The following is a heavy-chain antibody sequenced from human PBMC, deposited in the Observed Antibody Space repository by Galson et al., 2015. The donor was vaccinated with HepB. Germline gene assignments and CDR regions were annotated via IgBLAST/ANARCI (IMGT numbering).Heavy chain of an antibody. J-gene: IGHJ6*02. D-gene: IGHD6-6*01. V-gene: IGHV3-30*18. CDR3: AKRLARLYYYYGMDV. Sequence: SLRLSCAASGFTFSSYGMHWVRRAPGKGLEWVAVISYDGSNKYYADSVKGRFTISRDNSKNTLYLHMNSLRAEDTAVYYCAKRLARLYYYYGMDVWGQGTTVTVSS. CDR1: GFTFSSYG. CDR2: ISYDGSNK.